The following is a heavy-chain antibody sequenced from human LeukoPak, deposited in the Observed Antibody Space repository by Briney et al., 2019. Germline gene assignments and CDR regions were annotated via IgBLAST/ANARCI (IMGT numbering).Heavy chain of an antibody. Sequence: GVSLRLSCAGSGFTFSRYAMRWVRQAPGKGLEWVSAISGSGGSTYYADSVKGRFTISRDNSKNTLYLQMNSLRAEDTAVYYCAKDYQMYYFDYWGQGTLVTVSS. D-gene: IGHD3-16*02. CDR3: AKDYQMYYFDY. CDR1: GFTFSRYA. J-gene: IGHJ4*02. CDR2: ISGSGGST. V-gene: IGHV3-23*01.